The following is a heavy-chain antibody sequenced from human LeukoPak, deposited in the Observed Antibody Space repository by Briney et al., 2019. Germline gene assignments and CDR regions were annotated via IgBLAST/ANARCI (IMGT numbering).Heavy chain of an antibody. CDR3: ARDRKGYCSGGSCVEFDP. D-gene: IGHD2-15*01. J-gene: IGHJ5*02. Sequence: ASVKVSCKSFGYDFKTYAVRWVRQAPGQGLEWMGWISGYAPNFQDRVTMTTDTSTSTAYMELRSLRSDDTAVYYCARDRKGYCSGGSCVEFDPWGQGTLVTVSS. V-gene: IGHV1-18*01. CDR2: ISGY. CDR1: GYDFKTYA.